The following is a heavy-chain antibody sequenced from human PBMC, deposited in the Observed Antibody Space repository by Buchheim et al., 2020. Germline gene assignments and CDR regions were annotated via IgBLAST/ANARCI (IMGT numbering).Heavy chain of an antibody. D-gene: IGHD3-22*01. CDR1: GGTFSSYA. CDR3: ARGDGGYYDSSGYFMY. J-gene: IGHJ4*02. Sequence: QVQLVQSGAEVKKPGSSVKVSCKASGGTFSSYAISWVRQAPGQGLEWMGGIIPIFGTAHYAQKLQGRLQITSDESTSTAYMELGGLRSEDTAVYYCARGDGGYYDSSGYFMYWGQGSL. V-gene: IGHV1-69*01. CDR2: IIPIFGTA.